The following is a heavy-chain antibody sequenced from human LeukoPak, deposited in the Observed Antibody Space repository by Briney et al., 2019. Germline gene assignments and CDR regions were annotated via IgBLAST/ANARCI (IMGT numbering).Heavy chain of an antibody. CDR2: INWNGGST. J-gene: IGHJ6*03. CDR1: GFTFDDYG. CDR3: ARNPSGSYAYYYYYYMDV. Sequence: GGSLRLSCAASGFTFDDYGMSWVRQAPGKGLEWVSGINWNGGSTGYADSVKGRFTISRDNAKNSLYLQMNSLRAEDTALYYCARNPSGSYAYYYYYYMDVWGKGTTVTVSS. V-gene: IGHV3-20*04. D-gene: IGHD1-26*01.